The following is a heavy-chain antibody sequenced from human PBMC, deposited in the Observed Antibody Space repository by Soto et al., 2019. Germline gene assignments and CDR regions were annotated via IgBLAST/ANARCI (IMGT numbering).Heavy chain of an antibody. CDR3: ARTIMYSAPHYFDY. CDR1: GFSFSDHY. D-gene: IGHD1-26*01. J-gene: IGHJ4*02. CDR2: IRNKANSYTT. V-gene: IGHV3-72*01. Sequence: EVQLVESGGGLVQPGGSLRLSCAASGFSFSDHYMEWVRQAPGKGLEWVGRIRNKANSYTTQYAAAVRGSFTLSRDDSKNSLFLQMNSLKPEDTAIYYCARTIMYSAPHYFDYSGQGTLVTVSS.